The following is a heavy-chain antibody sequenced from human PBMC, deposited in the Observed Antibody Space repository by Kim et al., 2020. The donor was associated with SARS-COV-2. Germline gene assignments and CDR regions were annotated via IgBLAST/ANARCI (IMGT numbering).Heavy chain of an antibody. CDR3: ARRGGHMKRITMVQGVMNYYYMDV. CDR2: IYYSGST. V-gene: IGHV4-59*01. D-gene: IGHD3-10*01. Sequence: SETLSLTCTVSGGSISSYYWSWIRQPPGKGLEWIGYIYYSGSTNYNPSLKSRVTISVDTSKNQFSLKLSSVTAADTAVYYCARRGGHMKRITMVQGVMNYYYMDVWGKGTTVTVSS. J-gene: IGHJ6*03. CDR1: GGSISSYY.